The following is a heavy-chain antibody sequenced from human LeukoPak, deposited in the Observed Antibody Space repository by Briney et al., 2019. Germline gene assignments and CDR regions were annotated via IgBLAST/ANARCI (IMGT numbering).Heavy chain of an antibody. CDR1: GDSVSSNSAA. Sequence: SQTLSLTCAISGDSVSSNSAACNWIRQSPSRGLEWLGRTYDRSKWCTDYAVAMRGRITINPDTSKNQFFLQLNSVTPEDTAVYYCVRDGEGGLDYFDYWGQGTLVTVSS. D-gene: IGHD3-16*01. CDR2: TYDRSKWCT. J-gene: IGHJ4*02. V-gene: IGHV6-1*01. CDR3: VRDGEGGLDYFDY.